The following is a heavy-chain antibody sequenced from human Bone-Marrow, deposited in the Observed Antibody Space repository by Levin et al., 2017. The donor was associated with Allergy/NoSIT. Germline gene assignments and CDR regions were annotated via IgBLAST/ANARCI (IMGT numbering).Heavy chain of an antibody. D-gene: IGHD4-17*01. V-gene: IGHV3-49*03. J-gene: IGHJ2*01. Sequence: PGESLKISCTASGFTFGDYTMSWFRQAPGKGLEWVGFTSSEAYGGTTEYAASVRGRFTISTDDSKSIAYLQMNSLKTEDTAVYYCTRAPRDYGDYTSDWCFDRWGRGTLVTVSS. CDR3: TRAPRDYGDYTSDWCFDR. CDR1: GFTFGDYT. CDR2: TSSEAYGGTT.